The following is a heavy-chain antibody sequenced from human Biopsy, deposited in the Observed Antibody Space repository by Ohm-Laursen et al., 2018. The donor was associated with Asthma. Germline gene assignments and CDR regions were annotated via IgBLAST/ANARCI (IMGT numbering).Heavy chain of an antibody. CDR3: VRDGTDDAFDI. D-gene: IGHD1-1*01. Sequence: SLRLSCVASGFSFSNFAIHWVRQAPGKGLEWVGVISKDASTQDYADSVKGRFTMARDNSENTLDLQMNSLREEDTAVYYCVRDGTDDAFDIWGQGTVVSVSS. CDR2: ISKDASTQ. V-gene: IGHV3-30*01. J-gene: IGHJ3*02. CDR1: GFSFSNFA.